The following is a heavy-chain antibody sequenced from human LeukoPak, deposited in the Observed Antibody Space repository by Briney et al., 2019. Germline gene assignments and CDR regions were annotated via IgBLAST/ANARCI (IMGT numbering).Heavy chain of an antibody. V-gene: IGHV3-30*02. J-gene: IGHJ5*02. CDR2: IRYDGSNK. CDR1: GFTFSNYW. Sequence: PGGSLRLSCAASGFTFSNYWMSWVRQTPGKGLEWVAFIRYDGSNKYYADSVKGRFTISRDNSKNTLYLQMNSLRAEDTAVYYCAKDPRYYYDSSGYQTWGQGTLVTVSS. CDR3: AKDPRYYYDSSGYQT. D-gene: IGHD3-22*01.